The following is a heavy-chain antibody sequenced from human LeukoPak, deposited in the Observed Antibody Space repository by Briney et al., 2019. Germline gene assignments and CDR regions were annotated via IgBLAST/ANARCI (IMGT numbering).Heavy chain of an antibody. CDR2: INHSGST. J-gene: IGHJ4*02. V-gene: IGHV4-34*01. D-gene: IGHD6-13*01. Sequence: SETLSLTCAVYGGSFSGYYWSWICQPPGKGLEWIGEINHSGSTNYNPSLKSRVTISVDTSKNQFSLKLSSVTAADTAVYYCARTWIAAAGSYYFDYWGQGTLVTVSS. CDR1: GGSFSGYY. CDR3: ARTWIAAAGSYYFDY.